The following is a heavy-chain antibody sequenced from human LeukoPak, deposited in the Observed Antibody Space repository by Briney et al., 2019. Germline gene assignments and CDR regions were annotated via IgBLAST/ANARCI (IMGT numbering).Heavy chain of an antibody. CDR3: AKDPHYSGSYGWFDP. J-gene: IGHJ5*02. CDR1: GFTFDDYA. CDR2: ISWNSGSI. V-gene: IGHV3-9*01. D-gene: IGHD1-26*01. Sequence: GRSLRLSCAASGFTFDDYAMHWVRQAPGKGLEWVSGISWNSGSIGYADSVKGRFTISRDNAKNSLYLQMNSLRAEDTALYYCAKDPHYSGSYGWFDPWGQGTLVTVSS.